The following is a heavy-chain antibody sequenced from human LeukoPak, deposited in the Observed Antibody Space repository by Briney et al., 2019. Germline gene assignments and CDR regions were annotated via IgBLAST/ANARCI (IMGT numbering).Heavy chain of an antibody. CDR1: GFTFSSSD. J-gene: IGHJ4*02. CDR2: ITSSGYI. CDR3: ARDLNCFDY. V-gene: IGHV3-21*01. Sequence: GGSLRLSCAASGFTFSSSDMNWVRQAPGKGLEWFSSITSSGYIYYVDSVKGRFTISRDNAKNSLSLQMNSLRAEDTAVYYCARDLNCFDYWGQGTLVTVSS.